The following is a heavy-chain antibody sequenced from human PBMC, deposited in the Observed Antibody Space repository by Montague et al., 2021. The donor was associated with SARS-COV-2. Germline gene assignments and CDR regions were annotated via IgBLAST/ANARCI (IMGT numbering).Heavy chain of an antibody. V-gene: IGHV4-59*01. CDR3: VREGRNSAYAMDY. J-gene: IGHJ4*02. Sequence: SETLSLTCTVSGASMSGSYWGWVRQPPGKGPEWIGNIYSSGSTHYNPSLKSRVTISVDTSKSQFPLRLTSVTAADTAVYYCVREGRNSAYAMDYWGQGTLVTVSS. CDR1: GASMSGSY. D-gene: IGHD3-22*01. CDR2: IYSSGST.